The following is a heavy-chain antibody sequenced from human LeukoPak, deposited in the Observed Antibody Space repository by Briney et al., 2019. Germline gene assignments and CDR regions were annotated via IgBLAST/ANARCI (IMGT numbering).Heavy chain of an antibody. CDR3: ARGRGSYYGSGSPSYFDY. Sequence: ASETLSLTCAVYGGSFSGYYWSWIRQPPGKGLEWIGEINHSGSTNYNPSLKSRVTISVDTSKNQFSLKLSSVTAADTAVYYCARGRGSYYGSGSPSYFDYWGQGTLVTVSS. J-gene: IGHJ4*02. D-gene: IGHD3-10*01. CDR2: INHSGST. V-gene: IGHV4-34*01. CDR1: GGSFSGYY.